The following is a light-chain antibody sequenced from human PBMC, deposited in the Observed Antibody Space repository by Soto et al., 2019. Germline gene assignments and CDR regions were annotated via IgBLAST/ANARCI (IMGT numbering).Light chain of an antibody. J-gene: IGLJ1*01. Sequence: QSALTQPASVSGSPGQSITISCTVTSSDVGSYNYVSWYQQHPGKAPKLMIYEVSNRPSGVSNRFSGSKSGNTASLTISGLQTEDEADYYCSSYTSSSTRVFGTGTKVTVL. CDR2: EVS. CDR3: SSYTSSSTRV. CDR1: SSDVGSYNY. V-gene: IGLV2-14*01.